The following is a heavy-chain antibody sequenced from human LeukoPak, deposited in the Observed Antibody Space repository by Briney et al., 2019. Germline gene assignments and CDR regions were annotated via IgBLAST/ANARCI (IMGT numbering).Heavy chain of an antibody. CDR1: GYTFTGYY. CDR3: AGNLGGSSFPHNFDY. J-gene: IGHJ4*02. V-gene: IGHV1-2*02. CDR2: INPNSGGT. D-gene: IGHD1-26*01. Sequence: ASVKVSCKASGYTFTGYYMHWVRQAPGQGLEWMGWINPNSGGTNYAQKFQGRVTMTRDTSISTAYMELSRLRSDDTAVYYCAGNLGGSSFPHNFDYWGPGTLVTVSS.